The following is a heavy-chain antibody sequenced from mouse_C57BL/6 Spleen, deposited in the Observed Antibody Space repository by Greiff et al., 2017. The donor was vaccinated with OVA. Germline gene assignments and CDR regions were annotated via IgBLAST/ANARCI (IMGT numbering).Heavy chain of an antibody. CDR2: ISSGSSTI. CDR3: ARNSNPYFDY. J-gene: IGHJ2*01. Sequence: EVQLVESGGGLVKPGGSLKLSCAASGFTFSDYGMHWVRQAPEKGLEWVAYISSGSSTIYYADTVKGRFTISRDNAKNTLFLQMTSLRSEDTAMYYCARNSNPYFDYWGQGTTLTVSS. D-gene: IGHD2-5*01. V-gene: IGHV5-17*01. CDR1: GFTFSDYG.